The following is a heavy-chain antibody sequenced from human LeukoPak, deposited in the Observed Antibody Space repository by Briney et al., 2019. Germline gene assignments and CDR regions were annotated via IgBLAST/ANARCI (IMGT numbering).Heavy chain of an antibody. D-gene: IGHD1-26*01. CDR3: ARDSTGWELLSGYFDY. V-gene: IGHV3-21*01. J-gene: IGHJ4*02. Sequence: GGSLRLSCAASGFTFSSYSMNWVRQVPGKGLEWVSSISSSSSYIYYADSVKGRFTISRDNAKNSLYLQMNSLRAEDTAVYYCARDSTGWELLSGYFDYWGQGTLVTVSS. CDR2: ISSSSSYI. CDR1: GFTFSSYS.